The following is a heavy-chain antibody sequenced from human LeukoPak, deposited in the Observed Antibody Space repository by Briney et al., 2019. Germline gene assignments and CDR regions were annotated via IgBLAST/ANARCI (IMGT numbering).Heavy chain of an antibody. CDR3: ATESFGGAAASAGEYFQH. Sequence: SGGSLRLSCAASGFTFSSYGMHWVRQAPGKGLEWVAVIWYDGSNKYYADSVKGRFTISRDNSKNTLYLQMNSLRAEDTAVYYCATESFGGAAASAGEYFQHWGQGTLVTVSS. D-gene: IGHD3-16*01. J-gene: IGHJ1*01. V-gene: IGHV3-33*01. CDR2: IWYDGSNK. CDR1: GFTFSSYG.